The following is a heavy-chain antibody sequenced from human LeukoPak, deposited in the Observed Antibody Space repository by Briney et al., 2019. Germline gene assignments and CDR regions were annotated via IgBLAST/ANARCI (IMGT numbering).Heavy chain of an antibody. Sequence: PGGSLRLSCAASGFTFSTYSMHWVRQAPGKGLEWVSYISGSSSTIYYADSVKGRFTISRDNAKNSLYVQMNCLRAEDTAVYYCARDRARTFDYWGQGTLVTVSS. V-gene: IGHV3-48*01. CDR3: ARDRARTFDY. CDR2: ISGSSSTI. J-gene: IGHJ4*02. D-gene: IGHD6-6*01. CDR1: GFTFSTYS.